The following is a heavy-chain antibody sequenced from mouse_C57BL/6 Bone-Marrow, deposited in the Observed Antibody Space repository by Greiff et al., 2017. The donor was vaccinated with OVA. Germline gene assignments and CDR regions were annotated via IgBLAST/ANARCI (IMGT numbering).Heavy chain of an antibody. V-gene: IGHV5-6*01. J-gene: IGHJ3*01. CDR1: GFTFSSYG. CDR3: ARSTMVKREGFAY. D-gene: IGHD2-2*01. CDR2: ISSGGSYT. Sequence: EVKLVESGGDLVKPGGSLKLSCAASGFTFSSYGMSWVRQTPDKRLEWVATISSGGSYTYYPDSVKGRFTISRDNAKNTLYLQMSSLKSEDTAMYYCARSTMVKREGFAYWGQGTLVTVSA.